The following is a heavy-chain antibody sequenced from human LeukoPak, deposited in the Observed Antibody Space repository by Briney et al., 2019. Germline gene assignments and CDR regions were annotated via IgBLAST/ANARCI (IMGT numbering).Heavy chain of an antibody. CDR1: GGSISSGGYS. J-gene: IGHJ6*02. CDR3: ARGVVAAAGASYGMDV. Sequence: SQTLSLTCAVSGGSISSGGYSWSWIRQPPGKGLEWIGEINHSGSTNYNPSLKSRVTISVDTSKNQFSLKLSSVTAADTAVYYCARGVVAAAGASYGMDVWGQGTTVTVSS. CDR2: INHSGST. V-gene: IGHV4-30-2*01. D-gene: IGHD6-13*01.